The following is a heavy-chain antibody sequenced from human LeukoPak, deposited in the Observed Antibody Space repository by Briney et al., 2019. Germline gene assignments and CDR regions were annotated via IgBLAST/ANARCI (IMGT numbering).Heavy chain of an antibody. CDR3: ASRQYYYDSSGSQFPDY. J-gene: IGHJ4*02. CDR2: FDPEDGET. V-gene: IGHV1-24*01. CDR1: GYTLTELS. D-gene: IGHD3-22*01. Sequence: ASVKVSCKVSGYTLTELSMHWVRQAPGKGLEWMGGFDPEDGETIYAQKFQGRVTMTEDTSTDTAYMELSSLRSEDTAVYYCASRQYYYDSSGSQFPDYWGQGTLVTVSS.